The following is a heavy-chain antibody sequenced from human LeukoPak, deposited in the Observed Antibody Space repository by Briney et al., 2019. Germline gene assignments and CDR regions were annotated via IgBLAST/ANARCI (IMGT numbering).Heavy chain of an antibody. CDR2: IYYSGST. CDR3: ARYAGPGSSYYYYYMDV. V-gene: IGHV4-39*01. Sequence: SETLSLTCTVSGGSISSSSYYWGWIRQPPGKGLEWIGSIYYSGSTYYSPSLKSRVTISVDTSKNQFSLKLSSVTAADTAVYYCARYAGPGSSYYYYYMDVWGKGTTVTISS. J-gene: IGHJ6*03. CDR1: GGSISSSSYY. D-gene: IGHD3-10*01.